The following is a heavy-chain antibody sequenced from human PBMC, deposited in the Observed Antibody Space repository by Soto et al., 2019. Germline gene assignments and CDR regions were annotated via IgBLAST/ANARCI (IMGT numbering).Heavy chain of an antibody. J-gene: IGHJ4*02. V-gene: IGHV2-5*02. CDR1: GFSLSTTGVG. Sequence: QITLKESGPTLVKPTQTLTLTCSFSGFSLSTTGVGVGLIRQSPGKALEWLAIIYWDNDKRYSASLKSRVTITKVSSKNKVVLTVTNMDPVDTGTYYCARSLWFGALHWSQGALVTDSS. D-gene: IGHD3-10*01. CDR3: ARSLWFGALH. CDR2: IYWDNDK.